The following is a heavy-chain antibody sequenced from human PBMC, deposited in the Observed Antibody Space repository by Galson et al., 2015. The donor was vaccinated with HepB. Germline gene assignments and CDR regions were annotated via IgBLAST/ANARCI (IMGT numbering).Heavy chain of an antibody. V-gene: IGHV3-11*06. J-gene: IGHJ4*02. D-gene: IGHD3-10*01. Sequence: SLRLPCAASGFTFSDYYMSWIRQAPGKGLEWVSYISSSSSYTNYADSVKGRFTISRDNAKNSLYLQMNSLRAEDTAVYYCAREGKTGYYFDYWGQGTLVTVSS. CDR3: AREGKTGYYFDY. CDR1: GFTFSDYY. CDR2: ISSSSSYT.